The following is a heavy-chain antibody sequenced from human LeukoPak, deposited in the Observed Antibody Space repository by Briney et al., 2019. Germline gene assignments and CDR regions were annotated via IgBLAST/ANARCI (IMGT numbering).Heavy chain of an antibody. D-gene: IGHD3-3*01. CDR1: GYTLTELS. CDR2: FDPEDGET. CDR3: ATFWSGYFGY. V-gene: IGHV1-24*01. Sequence: ASVKVSCKVSGYTLTELSMHWVRQAPGKGLEWVGGFDPEDGETIYAQKFQGRVTMTEGTSTDTAYMELSSLRSEDTAVYYCATFWSGYFGYWGQGTLVTVSS. J-gene: IGHJ4*02.